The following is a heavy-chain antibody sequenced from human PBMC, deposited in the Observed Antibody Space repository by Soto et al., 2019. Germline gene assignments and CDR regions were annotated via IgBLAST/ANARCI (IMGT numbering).Heavy chain of an antibody. V-gene: IGHV4-31*03. D-gene: IGHD3-22*01. CDR2: VYSSGIT. J-gene: IGHJ4*02. Sequence: SETLSLTCTVSGGSISSSGYYWSWIRQHPGKGLEWIGNVYSSGITYYNPSLKSRLTISLDTSKNQFSLKLSSVTAADTAVYYCARERLTHYSDRSACLFDYWGQGTLVTVS. CDR3: ARERLTHYSDRSACLFDY. CDR1: GGSISSSGYY.